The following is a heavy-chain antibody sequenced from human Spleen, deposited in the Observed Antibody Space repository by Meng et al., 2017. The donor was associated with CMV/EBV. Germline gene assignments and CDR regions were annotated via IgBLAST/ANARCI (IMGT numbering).Heavy chain of an antibody. CDR2: ISHGGST. D-gene: IGHD2-8*02. Sequence: SETLSLTCAVYGGPFSGYYWTWIRQLPGKGLEWIGEISHGGSTKYTPSLTSRVTTSMDETKNHFSLKLTSVTAADTGVYFCARSPGFWSLDSWGQGTLVTVSS. J-gene: IGHJ4*02. CDR3: ARSPGFWSLDS. V-gene: IGHV4-34*01. CDR1: GGPFSGYY.